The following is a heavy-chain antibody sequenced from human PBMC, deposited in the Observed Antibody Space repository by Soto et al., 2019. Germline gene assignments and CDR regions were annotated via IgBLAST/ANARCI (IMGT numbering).Heavy chain of an antibody. CDR2: INHGGGT. Sequence: QVQLVQSGAEVTKPGASLKVSCKASQYTFTNYYLHWVRQAPGQRPEWMRWINHGGGTIYAQMFQGRITMTRDTSIATAYMELRRLTSADTGFYYCAASSDWSSFVDYWGQGTLVTVSS. J-gene: IGHJ4*02. V-gene: IGHV1-2*02. CDR3: AASSDWSSFVDY. CDR1: QYTFTNYY. D-gene: IGHD6-19*01.